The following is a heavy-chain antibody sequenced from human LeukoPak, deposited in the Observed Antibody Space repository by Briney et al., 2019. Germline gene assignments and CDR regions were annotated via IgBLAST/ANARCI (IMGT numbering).Heavy chain of an antibody. J-gene: IGHJ2*01. CDR2: INKDSDST. Sequence: GGSLRLSCAASGFTFSSYGMHWVRQAPGKGLEWVSSINKDSDSTYYADSMKGRFTISRDNAKNSLFLQVNSLRAEDTAVYYCARGWGGSYYWYFDLWGRGTLVTVSS. D-gene: IGHD1-26*01. V-gene: IGHV3-21*01. CDR1: GFTFSSYG. CDR3: ARGWGGSYYWYFDL.